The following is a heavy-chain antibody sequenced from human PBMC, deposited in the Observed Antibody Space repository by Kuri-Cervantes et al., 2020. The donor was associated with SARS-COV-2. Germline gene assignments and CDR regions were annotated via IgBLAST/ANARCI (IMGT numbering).Heavy chain of an antibody. J-gene: IGHJ4*02. CDR2: ISGSGGST. CDR3: AKEEAARPGAPFDY. CDR1: GFTFSSYS. V-gene: IGHV3-23*01. Sequence: GESLKISCAASGFTFSSYSMSWVRQAPGKGLEWVAAISGSGGSTYYADSVKGRFTISRDNSKNTLYLQMNNLRAEDTAVYYCAKEEAARPGAPFDYWGQGTLVTVSS. D-gene: IGHD6-6*01.